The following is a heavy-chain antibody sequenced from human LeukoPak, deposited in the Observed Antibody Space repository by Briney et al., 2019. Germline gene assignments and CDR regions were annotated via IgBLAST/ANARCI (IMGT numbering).Heavy chain of an antibody. CDR1: GRTFNSDA. J-gene: IGHJ4*02. Sequence: AASVKCSCKASGRTFNSDAISWVRQAPGQGLEWRGGIIPIFGTTNYARKFRGRVALTADKSTRTAYMELSSLRYDDTALYYCARDNDSRDPPHFDYWAQGTLVTVSS. CDR3: ARDNDSRDPPHFDY. D-gene: IGHD3-16*01. CDR2: IIPIFGTT. V-gene: IGHV1-69*06.